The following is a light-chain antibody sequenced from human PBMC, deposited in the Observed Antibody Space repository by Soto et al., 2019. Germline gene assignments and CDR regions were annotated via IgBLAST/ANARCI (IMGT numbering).Light chain of an antibody. CDR2: EVS. J-gene: IGLJ1*01. V-gene: IGLV2-14*01. CDR3: SSYTSGSTFYV. CDR1: ISDVGGYNY. Sequence: QSVLTQPASVSGSPGQSITISCTGTISDVGGYNYVSWYQQHPGKAPKPMIYEVSNRPSGVSNRFSGSKSGNTASLTISGLQAEDEADYYCSSYTSGSTFYVFGTGTKVTVL.